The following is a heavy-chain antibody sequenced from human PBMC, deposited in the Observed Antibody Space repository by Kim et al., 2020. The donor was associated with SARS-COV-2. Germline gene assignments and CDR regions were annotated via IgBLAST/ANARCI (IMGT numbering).Heavy chain of an antibody. V-gene: IGHV3-53*01. Sequence: GGSLRLSCAASGFTVSSNYMSWVRQAPGKGLEWVSVIYSGGSTYYADSVKGRFTISRDNSKNTLYLQMNSLRAEDTAVYYCARVGPLWFGDSPSWFDPWGQGTLVTVSS. D-gene: IGHD3-10*01. CDR3: ARVGPLWFGDSPSWFDP. CDR2: IYSGGST. J-gene: IGHJ5*02. CDR1: GFTVSSNY.